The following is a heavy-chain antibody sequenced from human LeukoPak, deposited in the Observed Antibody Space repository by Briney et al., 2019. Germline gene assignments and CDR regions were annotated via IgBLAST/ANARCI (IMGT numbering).Heavy chain of an antibody. Sequence: GGSLRLSCAASGFTFSSYNMNWVRQAPGKGLEWASYISSSSTTIYYADSVKGRFTISRENAKNSLYLQMNSLRAGDTAVYYCVREGSSSAWNNWFFDLWGRGTLVTVSS. CDR3: VREGSSSAWNNWFFDL. D-gene: IGHD6-19*01. CDR2: ISSSSTTI. J-gene: IGHJ2*01. V-gene: IGHV3-48*01. CDR1: GFTFSSYN.